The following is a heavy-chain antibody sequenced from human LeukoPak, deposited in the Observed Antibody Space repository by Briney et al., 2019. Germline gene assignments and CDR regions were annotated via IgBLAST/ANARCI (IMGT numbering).Heavy chain of an antibody. CDR3: ARDWGAYYHFFDY. D-gene: IGHD3-22*01. V-gene: IGHV3-7*01. J-gene: IGHJ4*02. CDR1: GFSMSVYW. Sequence: GGSLRLSCEASGFSMSVYWMSGVRQAPGKGLEWVGNIKQGGSERNYVDSVKGRFTISRDNAKKSLYLQMNSLRAEDTAVYYCARDWGAYYHFFDYWSQGTLVTVSS. CDR2: IKQGGSER.